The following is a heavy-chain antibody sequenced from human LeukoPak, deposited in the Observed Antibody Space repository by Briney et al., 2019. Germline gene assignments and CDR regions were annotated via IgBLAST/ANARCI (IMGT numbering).Heavy chain of an antibody. J-gene: IGHJ4*02. D-gene: IGHD3-10*01. CDR3: ARGSLLKYGPFRTFDY. CDR2: IYYSGST. V-gene: IGHV4-39*07. CDR1: GGSISSSSYY. Sequence: SETLSLTCTVSGGSISSSSYYWGWIRQPPGKGLEWIGSIYYSGSTYYNPSLKSRVTISVDTSKNQFSLKLSSVTAADTAVYYCARGSLLKYGPFRTFDYWGQGTLVTVSS.